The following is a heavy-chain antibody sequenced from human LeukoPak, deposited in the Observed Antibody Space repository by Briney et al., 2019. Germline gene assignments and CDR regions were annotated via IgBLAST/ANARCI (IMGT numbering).Heavy chain of an antibody. J-gene: IGHJ6*02. D-gene: IGHD2-21*02. CDR3: ARDVVVTAIGYGMDV. Sequence: GRSLRLSCAASGFTFSSYGMHWVRQAPGKGLEWVAVISYDGSNKYYADSVKGRFTISRDNSKNTLYLQMNNLRVEDTAVYYCARDVVVTAIGYGMDVWGQGTTVTVSS. V-gene: IGHV3-30*03. CDR1: GFTFSSYG. CDR2: ISYDGSNK.